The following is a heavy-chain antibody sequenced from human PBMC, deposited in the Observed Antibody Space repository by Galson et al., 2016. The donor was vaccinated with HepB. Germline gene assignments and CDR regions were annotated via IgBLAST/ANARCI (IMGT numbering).Heavy chain of an antibody. CDR2: ISGSGDRT. D-gene: IGHD4-17*01. CDR1: GFTFSVYA. Sequence: SLRLSCAGSGFTFSVYAMSWVRQAPGKGLEWVSTISGSGDRTYYADSVKGRFTISRDNSKNRLYLQMNSLRAEDTAINYCANPPYDNGDYYFYGMDVWGQGTTVTASS. V-gene: IGHV3-23*01. J-gene: IGHJ6*01. CDR3: ANPPYDNGDYYFYGMDV.